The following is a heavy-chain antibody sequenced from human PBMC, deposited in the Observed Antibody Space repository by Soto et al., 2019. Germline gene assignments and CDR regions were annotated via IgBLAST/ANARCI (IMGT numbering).Heavy chain of an antibody. CDR3: AKDRDFWSGYVIAY. CDR2: ISYDGSNK. D-gene: IGHD3-3*01. Sequence: GGSLRLSCAASGFTFSSYGMHWVRQAPGKGLEWVAVISYDGSNKYYADSVKGRFTISRDNSKNTLYLQMNSLRAEDTAVYYCAKDRDFWSGYVIAYWGQGTLVTVSS. CDR1: GFTFSSYG. J-gene: IGHJ4*02. V-gene: IGHV3-30*18.